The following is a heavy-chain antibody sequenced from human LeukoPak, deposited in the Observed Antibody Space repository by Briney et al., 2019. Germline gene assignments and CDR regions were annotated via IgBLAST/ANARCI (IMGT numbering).Heavy chain of an antibody. CDR3: ARLGRGSLRTPNWNPPHFDY. CDR1: GYSFTSYW. CDR2: TYPGDSDT. D-gene: IGHD1-20*01. Sequence: GESLKISCKGSGYSFTSYWIGWVRQMPGKGLEWMGITYPGDSDTRYSPSFQGQVTISADKSISTAYLQWSSLKASDTAMYYCARLGRGSLRTPNWNPPHFDYWGQGTLVTVSS. V-gene: IGHV5-51*01. J-gene: IGHJ4*02.